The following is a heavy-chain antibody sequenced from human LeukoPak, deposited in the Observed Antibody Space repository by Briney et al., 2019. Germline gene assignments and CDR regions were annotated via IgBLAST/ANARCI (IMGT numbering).Heavy chain of an antibody. D-gene: IGHD3-22*01. V-gene: IGHV4-30-2*06. J-gene: IGHJ5*02. CDR3: ARDNYYGSSGYWEHNWFDP. Sequence: SQTLSLTCAVSGGSISSGGYSWSWIRQSPGKGLEWIGYIYHSGSTYYNPSLKSRVPISVDRSKNQVSLKLSSVTAADTAVYYCARDNYYGSSGYWEHNWFDPWGQGTLVTVSS. CDR1: GGSISSGGYS. CDR2: IYHSGST.